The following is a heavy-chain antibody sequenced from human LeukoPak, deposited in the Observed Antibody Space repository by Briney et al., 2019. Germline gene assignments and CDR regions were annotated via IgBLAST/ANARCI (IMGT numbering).Heavy chain of an antibody. Sequence: ASVKVSCKASGYTFTGYYMHWVRQPPGQGLEWMGWINPNSGGTNYAQKFQGRVTMTRDTSISTAYMELNRLRSDDTAMYYCARGPHLFLTNYFIAYWGQGTLVTVSS. J-gene: IGHJ4*02. CDR3: ARGPHLFLTNYFIAY. V-gene: IGHV1-2*02. D-gene: IGHD3-9*01. CDR2: INPNSGGT. CDR1: GYTFTGYY.